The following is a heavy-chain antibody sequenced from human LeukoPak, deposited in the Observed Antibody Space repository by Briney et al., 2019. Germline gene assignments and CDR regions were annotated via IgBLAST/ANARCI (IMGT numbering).Heavy chain of an antibody. CDR1: GGSISSYY. Sequence: KPSETLSLTCTVSGGSISSYYWSWIRQPPGKGLEWIAYIYYSGSTNYNPYLKSRVSISVDTSKNQFSMKLSSVTAADTAAYYGARGARGYSYGHFDYWGQGTLVTVSS. CDR2: IYYSGST. J-gene: IGHJ4*02. CDR3: ARGARGYSYGHFDY. V-gene: IGHV4-59*01. D-gene: IGHD5-18*01.